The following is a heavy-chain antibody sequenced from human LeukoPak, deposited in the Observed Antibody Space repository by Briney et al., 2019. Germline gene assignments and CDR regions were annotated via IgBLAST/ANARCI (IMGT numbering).Heavy chain of an antibody. Sequence: SETLSLTCSVSGGSISSYYWSWIRQPAGKGLEWIGRIHNSGSTNYNPSLRSRVTMPVDTSKNQISLKLTSVTAADTAVYYCARDDLEYTVHYGMDVWGQGTTVTVSS. CDR1: GGSISSYY. J-gene: IGHJ6*02. D-gene: IGHD2/OR15-2a*01. V-gene: IGHV4-4*07. CDR2: IHNSGST. CDR3: ARDDLEYTVHYGMDV.